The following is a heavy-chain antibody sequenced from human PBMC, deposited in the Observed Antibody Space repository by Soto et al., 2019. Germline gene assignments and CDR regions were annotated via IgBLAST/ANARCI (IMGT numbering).Heavy chain of an antibody. V-gene: IGHV1-69*01. Sequence: QVQLVQSGAEVKKPGSSVKVSCKASGGTFSSYAISWVRQAPGQGLEWRGGIIPTFGTANYAQKFQGRVTITADESTSTAYMELSSLRSEDTAVYYCARGEGVYAVTPKNVMDVWGQGTTVTVSS. CDR3: ARGEGVYAVTPKNVMDV. CDR1: GGTFSSYA. D-gene: IGHD4-17*01. J-gene: IGHJ6*02. CDR2: IIPTFGTA.